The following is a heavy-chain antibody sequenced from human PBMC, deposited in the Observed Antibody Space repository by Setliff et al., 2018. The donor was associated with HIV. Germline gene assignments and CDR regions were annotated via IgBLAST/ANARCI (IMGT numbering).Heavy chain of an antibody. Sequence: GGSLRLSCATSGFTFSNFWMTWVRQAPGKGLEWVANIKEDGSETFYVDSVKGRFTVSRDNSKNTLYLQMNSLRAEDTAVYYCAGSRGYFVQADWGQGTLVTVSS. D-gene: IGHD3-22*01. CDR3: AGSRGYFVQAD. CDR2: IKEDGSET. J-gene: IGHJ4*02. V-gene: IGHV3-7*01. CDR1: GFTFSNFW.